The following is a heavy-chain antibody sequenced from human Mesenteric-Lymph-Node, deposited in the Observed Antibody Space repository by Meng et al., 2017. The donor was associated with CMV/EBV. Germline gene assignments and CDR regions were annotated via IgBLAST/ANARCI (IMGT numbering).Heavy chain of an antibody. CDR1: GGSFSGYY. J-gene: IGHJ4*02. CDR3: ARAIFGVVIKN. V-gene: IGHV4-34*01. Sequence: SETLSLTCAVYGGSFSGYYWSWIRQPPGKGLEWIGEINHSGSTNYNPSLKSRVTISVDTSKNQFSLKLSSVTAADTAVYYCARAIFGVVIKNWGQGTLVTVSS. D-gene: IGHD3-3*01. CDR2: INHSGST.